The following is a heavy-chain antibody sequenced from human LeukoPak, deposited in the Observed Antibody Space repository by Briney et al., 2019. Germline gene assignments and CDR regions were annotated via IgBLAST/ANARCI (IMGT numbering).Heavy chain of an antibody. J-gene: IGHJ4*02. D-gene: IGHD2-15*01. V-gene: IGHV4-31*03. CDR3: ARVVSGAYNFES. Sequence: SQTQSLTCTVSAGSISSGAYYRSWIRQLPGKGLEWIGYIYFSGTTYYIPSLESRLIISVDTSKNQFSLRLNSVTAADTAVYYCARVVSGAYNFESWGQGTLVTVSS. CDR1: AGSISSGAYY. CDR2: IYFSGTT.